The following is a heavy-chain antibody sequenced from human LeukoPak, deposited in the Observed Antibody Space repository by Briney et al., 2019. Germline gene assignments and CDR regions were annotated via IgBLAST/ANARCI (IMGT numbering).Heavy chain of an antibody. CDR3: VREQPGHGWSGFDY. J-gene: IGHJ4*02. V-gene: IGHV3-30*07. CDR1: GFTFSNFA. CDR2: IRFDGSRQ. D-gene: IGHD6-19*01. Sequence: PGGSLRLSCAASGFTFSNFAMHWVRQAPGKGLEWVAVIRFDGSRQHYAESLEGRFTISRDNSKNTVSLQMSSLRTEDTALYYCVREQPGHGWSGFDYWGQGTLVTVSS.